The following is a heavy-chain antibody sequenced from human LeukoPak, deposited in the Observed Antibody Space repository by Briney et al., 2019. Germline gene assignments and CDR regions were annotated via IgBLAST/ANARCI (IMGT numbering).Heavy chain of an antibody. CDR1: GFTFTSYA. V-gene: IGHV3-23*01. CDR2: ISGSGGGT. J-gene: IGHJ6*02. CDR3: AKGDFYGDYPYGMDV. Sequence: GGSLRLSCAASGFTFTSYAMSWVRQAPGKGLEWVSAISGSGGGTYYADSVRGRFTISRDNSKNTLYLQMNSLRAEDTAVYYCAKGDFYGDYPYGMDVWGQGTTVTVSS. D-gene: IGHD3-3*01.